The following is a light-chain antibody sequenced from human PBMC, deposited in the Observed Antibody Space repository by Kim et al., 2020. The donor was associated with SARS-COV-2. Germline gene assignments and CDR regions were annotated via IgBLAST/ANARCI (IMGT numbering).Light chain of an antibody. CDR1: QGIDLW. V-gene: IGKV1-12*01. J-gene: IGKJ4*01. Sequence: ASVGDRVTITCRASQGIDLWLAWYQQRPGKAPRLLIYGASFLQTGVPSRFSGSGSGTEFTLTINSLQPEDFATYYCQQANSFPLTFGGGTKVDIK. CDR2: GAS. CDR3: QQANSFPLT.